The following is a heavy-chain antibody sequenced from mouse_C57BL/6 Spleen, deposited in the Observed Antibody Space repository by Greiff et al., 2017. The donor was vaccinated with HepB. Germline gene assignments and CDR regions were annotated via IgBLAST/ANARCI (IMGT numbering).Heavy chain of an antibody. CDR3: VRQGIGGYDWRDYFDY. J-gene: IGHJ2*01. V-gene: IGHV10-1*01. D-gene: IGHD2-2*01. CDR2: IRSKSNNYAT. CDR1: GFSFNTYA. Sequence: EVQLVESGGGLVQPKGSLKLSCAASGFSFNTYAMNWVRQAPGKGLEWVARIRSKSNNYATYYADSVKDRFTISRDDSESMLYLQMNNLKTEDTAMYYCVRQGIGGYDWRDYFDYWGQGTTLTVSS.